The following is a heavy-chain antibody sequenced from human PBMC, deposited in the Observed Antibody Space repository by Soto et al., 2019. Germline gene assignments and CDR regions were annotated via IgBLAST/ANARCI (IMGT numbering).Heavy chain of an antibody. CDR2: VSSGGGT. J-gene: IGHJ4*02. V-gene: IGHV3-23*01. D-gene: IGHD2-15*01. Sequence: EVELLESGGGLVQPEGSLRLSCAASGFTFSTYAMGWVRQAPGKGLEWVSVVSSGGGTHYADSVKGRFTVSRDNSKNTLSLQMNSLRAYDTAVYYCAKRRGAGGHFDYWGQGALVTVSS. CDR1: GFTFSTYA. CDR3: AKRRGAGGHFDY.